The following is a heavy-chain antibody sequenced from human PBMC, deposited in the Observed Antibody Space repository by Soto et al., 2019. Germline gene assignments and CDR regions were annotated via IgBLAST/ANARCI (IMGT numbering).Heavy chain of an antibody. D-gene: IGHD2-21*01. CDR1: GGSVSSGSYY. Sequence: QVQLQESGPGLVKPSETLSLTCTVSGGSVSSGSYYWSWIRQPPGKGLEWIGYIYYSGSTNYNPSLKSRVTISVDTSKTQFPLKLSSVTAADTAVYYCESEHSGSSYYSGIDVWGQGTTVTVSS. V-gene: IGHV4-61*01. CDR3: ESEHSGSSYYSGIDV. J-gene: IGHJ6*02. CDR2: IYYSGST.